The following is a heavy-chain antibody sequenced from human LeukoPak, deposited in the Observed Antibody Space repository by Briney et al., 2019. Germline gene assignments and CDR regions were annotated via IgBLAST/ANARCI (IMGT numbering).Heavy chain of an antibody. CDR1: GFTFSSYA. CDR3: AREGDRAGATVY. J-gene: IGHJ4*02. D-gene: IGHD1-26*01. CDR2: ISYDGSNK. Sequence: GGSLRLSCAASGFTFSSYAMHWVRQAPGKGLEWVAVISYDGSNKYYADSVKGRFTISRDNSKNTLYLQMNSLRAEDTAVYYCAREGDRAGATVYWGQGTLVTVSS. V-gene: IGHV3-30*04.